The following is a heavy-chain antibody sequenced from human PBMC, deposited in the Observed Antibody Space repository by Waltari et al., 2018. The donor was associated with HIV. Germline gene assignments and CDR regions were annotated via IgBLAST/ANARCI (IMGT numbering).Heavy chain of an antibody. CDR2: VYYSGNT. Sequence: VQLQQSGPGLVKPSETLSLTCTMSGGSLNGSYWTWIRQPPGKGLEWIGYVYYSGNTNYNPPLKSRVSMSIDTSKNQFSLMLNSVTAADTAVYYCARGVVPITESHFDYWGQGTLVTVSS. CDR1: GGSLNGSY. CDR3: ARGVVPITESHFDY. D-gene: IGHD2-15*01. V-gene: IGHV4-59*01. J-gene: IGHJ4*02.